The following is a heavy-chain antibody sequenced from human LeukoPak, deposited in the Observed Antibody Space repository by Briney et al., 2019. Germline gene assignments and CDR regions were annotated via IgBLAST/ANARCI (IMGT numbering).Heavy chain of an antibody. D-gene: IGHD3-10*01. CDR1: GGTFSSYA. V-gene: IGHV1-2*02. Sequence: ASVKVSCKASGGTFSSYAISWVRQAPGQGLEWMGWINPNSGGTNYAQKFQGRVTMTRDTSISTAYMELSRLGSDDTAVCYCARVGGSGDIDYWGQGTLVTVSS. J-gene: IGHJ4*02. CDR3: ARVGGSGDIDY. CDR2: INPNSGGT.